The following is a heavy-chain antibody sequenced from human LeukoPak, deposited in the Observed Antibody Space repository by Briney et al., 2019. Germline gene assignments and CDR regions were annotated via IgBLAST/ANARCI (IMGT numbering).Heavy chain of an antibody. CDR1: GGAISSNSYY. CDR3: ARIDVGAVAG. J-gene: IGHJ4*02. V-gene: IGHV4-39*07. CDR2: VDSSGST. Sequence: SETLSLTCSLSGGAISSNSYYWGCIRQPPGKGLEWIGSVDSSGSTSYSESLKSRVTVSVDTSKNQFSLRLSSVTAADTAVYYCARIDVGAVAGWGQGTLVTVSS. D-gene: IGHD6-19*01.